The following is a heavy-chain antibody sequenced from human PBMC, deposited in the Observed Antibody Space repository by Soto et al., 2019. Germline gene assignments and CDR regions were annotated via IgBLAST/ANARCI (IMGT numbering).Heavy chain of an antibody. Sequence: QVLLQESGPGLVKPSETLSLTCTVSGVSVNSGSFYWTWIRQPPGKGLEWIGFVSYSGTTKYNASLKSRVTIYVDTSRRQISLKVSSVTAADTAVYYCARGATVTHSDYWGQGTLVTVSS. V-gene: IGHV4-61*01. CDR1: GVSVNSGSFY. J-gene: IGHJ4*02. CDR3: ARGATVTHSDY. D-gene: IGHD4-17*01. CDR2: VSYSGTT.